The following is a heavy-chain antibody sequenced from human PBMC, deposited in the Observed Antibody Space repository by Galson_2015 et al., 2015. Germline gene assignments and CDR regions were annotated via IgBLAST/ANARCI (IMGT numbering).Heavy chain of an antibody. CDR3: AREFTGYWYFDL. Sequence: PLRLSCAASGFTVSSNYMNWVRQAPGKGLEWVSVLYSGGSTYFADSVKGRFTISRDNSKNTLYLQMNSLRAEDTAVYYCAREFTGYWYFDLWGRGTLVTVSS. V-gene: IGHV3-53*01. CDR1: GFTVSSNY. J-gene: IGHJ2*01. D-gene: IGHD3-10*01. CDR2: LYSGGST.